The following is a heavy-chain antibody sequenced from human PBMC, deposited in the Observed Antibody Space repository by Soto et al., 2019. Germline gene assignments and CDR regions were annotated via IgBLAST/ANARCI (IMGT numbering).Heavy chain of an antibody. V-gene: IGHV5-51*01. CDR3: AASIFYYGMDV. J-gene: IGHJ6*02. Sequence: GESLKISWKGSGYTFTNYWIGWVRQMPGRGLEWMVIIYPGDSDTKYNPSFQGQVTISADKSITTTYLQWSSLKASDTAIYYCAASIFYYGMDVWGQGTTVTVSS. CDR1: GYTFTNYW. CDR2: IYPGDSDT.